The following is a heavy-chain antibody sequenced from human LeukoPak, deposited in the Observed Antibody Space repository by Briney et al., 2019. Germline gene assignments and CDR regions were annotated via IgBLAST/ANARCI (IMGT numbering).Heavy chain of an antibody. V-gene: IGHV4-61*02. CDR2: IYTSGST. CDR3: ARGRRGPNRRYDAFDI. Sequence: PSQTLSLTCTVSGGSISSGSYYWSWIRQPAGKGLEWIGRIYTSGSTNYNPSLKSRVTISVDTSKNQFSLKLSSVTAADTAVYYCARGRRGPNRRYDAFDIWGQGTMVTVSS. CDR1: GGSISSGSYY. J-gene: IGHJ3*02. D-gene: IGHD1-14*01.